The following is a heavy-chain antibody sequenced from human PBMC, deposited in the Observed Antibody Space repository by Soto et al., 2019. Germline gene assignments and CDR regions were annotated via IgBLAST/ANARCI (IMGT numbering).Heavy chain of an antibody. V-gene: IGHV4-30-2*01. CDR3: ARAHYGDYGYGMDV. J-gene: IGHJ6*02. CDR2: IYHSGST. D-gene: IGHD4-17*01. CDR1: GGSISSGSYS. Sequence: QLQLQESGSGLVKPSQTLSLTCAVSGGSISSGSYSWSWIRQPPGKGLEWIGYIYHSGSTYYNPSLKSRVTISVDRSKNQFALKLSSVTAADTAVYYCARAHYGDYGYGMDVWGQGTTVTVSS.